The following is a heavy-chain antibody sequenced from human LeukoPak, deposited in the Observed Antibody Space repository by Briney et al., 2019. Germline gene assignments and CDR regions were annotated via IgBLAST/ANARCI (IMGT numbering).Heavy chain of an antibody. CDR3: ARGGRIAVAGLNY. CDR2: ISHSGST. Sequence: SETLSLTCAAYGGSFSGYYWSWIRQPPGKGLEWIGEISHSGSTNYNPSLKSRVTISVDTSKNQFSLKLSSVTAADTAVYYCARGGRIAVAGLNYWGQGTLVTVSS. D-gene: IGHD6-19*01. CDR1: GGSFSGYY. V-gene: IGHV4-34*01. J-gene: IGHJ4*02.